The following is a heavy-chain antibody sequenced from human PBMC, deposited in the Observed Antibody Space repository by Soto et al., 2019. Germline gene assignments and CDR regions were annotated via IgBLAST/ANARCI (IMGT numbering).Heavy chain of an antibody. V-gene: IGHV3-23*01. Sequence: GGSLRLSCAASGFTFRSYAMSWVRQAPGKGLEWVSAISGSGGSTYYADSVKGRFTISRDNSKNTLYLQMNSLRAEDTAVYYCAGSSEGYCSSTSCPTPPGAFDIWGQGTMVTVSS. D-gene: IGHD2-2*01. J-gene: IGHJ3*02. CDR1: GFTFRSYA. CDR3: AGSSEGYCSSTSCPTPPGAFDI. CDR2: ISGSGGST.